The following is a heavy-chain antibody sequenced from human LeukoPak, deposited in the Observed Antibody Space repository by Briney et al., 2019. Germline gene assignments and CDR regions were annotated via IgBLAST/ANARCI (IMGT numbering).Heavy chain of an antibody. J-gene: IGHJ4*02. CDR1: GGAISSGSYY. V-gene: IGHV4-39*07. D-gene: IGHD6-13*01. CDR2: INHSGST. CDR3: ASPRYTNSWYYFDY. Sequence: SETLSLTCIVSGGAISSGSYYWSWIRQPPGKGLEWIGEINHSGSTNYNPSLKSRVTISVDTSKNQFSLKLSSVTAADTAVYYCASPRYTNSWYYFDYWGQGTLVTVSS.